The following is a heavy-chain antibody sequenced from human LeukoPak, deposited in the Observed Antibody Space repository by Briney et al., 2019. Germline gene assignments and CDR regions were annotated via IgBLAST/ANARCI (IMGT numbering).Heavy chain of an antibody. CDR2: ISSSGNT. V-gene: IGHV3-23*01. Sequence: GGSLRLSCAASGFTYSRSAMTWVRQTPGKGLDWVSSISSSGNTYYADSGKGRFTISIDNSKNMLDLQMNRLNAEDTAVYYCVKGRISDDGLAFWGQGTLVTVSS. J-gene: IGHJ4*02. D-gene: IGHD6-13*01. CDR1: GFTYSRSA. CDR3: VKGRISDDGLAF.